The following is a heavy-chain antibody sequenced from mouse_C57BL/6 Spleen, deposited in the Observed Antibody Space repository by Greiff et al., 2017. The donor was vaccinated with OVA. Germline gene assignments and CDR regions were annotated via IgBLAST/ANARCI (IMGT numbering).Heavy chain of an antibody. CDR3: ARRDRYSNYSFAY. J-gene: IGHJ3*01. CDR1: GYTFTSYW. D-gene: IGHD2-5*01. CDR2: IDPSDSYT. V-gene: IGHV1-69*01. Sequence: VKLQESGAELVMPGASVKLSCKASGYTFTSYWMHWVKQRPGQGLEWIGEIDPSDSYTNYNQKFKGKSTLTVDKSSSTAYMQLSSLTSEDSAVYYCARRDRYSNYSFAYWGQGTLVTVSA.